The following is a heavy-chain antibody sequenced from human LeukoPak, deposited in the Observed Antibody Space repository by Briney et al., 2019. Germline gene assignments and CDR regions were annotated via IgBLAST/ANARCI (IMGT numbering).Heavy chain of an antibody. CDR3: ARDTSLRFLEWLPHFDY. D-gene: IGHD3-3*01. J-gene: IGHJ4*02. CDR1: GYTFTSYG. Sequence: ASVKVSCKASGYTFTSYGISWVRQAPGQGLEWMGWISAYNGNTNYAQKLQGRVTMTTDTSTSTAYMELRSLRSDDTAVYYCARDTSLRFLEWLPHFDYWGQGTLVTVPS. V-gene: IGHV1-18*01. CDR2: ISAYNGNT.